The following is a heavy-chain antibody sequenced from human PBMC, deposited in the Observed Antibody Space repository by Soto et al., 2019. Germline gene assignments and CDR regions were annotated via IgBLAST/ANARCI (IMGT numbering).Heavy chain of an antibody. CDR3: AKEDWRDGHYCGRGV. J-gene: IGHJ6*02. CDR2: IWHDGSHQ. Sequence: QVQVVESGGGVVQPGRSLRLSCGASGFIFSSYTMYWVRQAPGKGLEGVAIIWHDGSHQYYADSVKGRFTVFRDNSKNTLYLQMNSLRAEDTGVYYCAKEDWRDGHYCGRGVWGQGTTVTVSS. D-gene: IGHD3-9*01. CDR1: GFIFSSYT. V-gene: IGHV3-33*06.